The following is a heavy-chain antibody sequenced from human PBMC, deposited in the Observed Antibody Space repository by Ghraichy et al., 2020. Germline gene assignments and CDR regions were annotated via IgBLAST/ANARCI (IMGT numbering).Heavy chain of an antibody. CDR2: ISGSGGST. D-gene: IGHD3-22*01. CDR3: AKSLDSSGYYYFEGFDY. V-gene: IGHV3-23*01. CDR1: GFTFSSYA. J-gene: IGHJ4*02. Sequence: GESLNISCAASGFTFSSYAMSWVRQAPGKGLEWVSAISGSGGSTYYADSVKGRFTISRDNSKNTLYLQMNSLRAEDTAVYYCAKSLDSSGYYYFEGFDYWGQGTLVTVSS.